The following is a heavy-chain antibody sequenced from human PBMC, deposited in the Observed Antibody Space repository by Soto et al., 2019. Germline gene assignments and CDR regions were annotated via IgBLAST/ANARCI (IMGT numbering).Heavy chain of an antibody. Sequence: ASVKVSCKASGYTLISSDITWVRQAPGQGLEWMGWISAYNGNTNVPQNLQGRVILTTDTSTDTAYMELRSLRSDDTAMYYCARVRSPGHPPYNWFDPWGQGTLVTVSS. CDR2: ISAYNGNT. J-gene: IGHJ5*02. CDR1: GYTLISSD. CDR3: ARVRSPGHPPYNWFDP. V-gene: IGHV1-18*04.